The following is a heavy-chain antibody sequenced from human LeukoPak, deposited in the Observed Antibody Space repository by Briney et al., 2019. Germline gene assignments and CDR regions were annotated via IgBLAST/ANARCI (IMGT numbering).Heavy chain of an antibody. CDR3: ARGRLAYDFWSGYYWGDNSLLNWFDP. D-gene: IGHD3-3*01. J-gene: IGHJ5*02. CDR2: MNPNSGNT. V-gene: IGHV1-8*01. Sequence: ASVKVSCKASGYTFTSYDINWVRQATGQGLEWMGWMNPNSGNTGYAQKFQGRVTMTRNTSIGTAYMELSSLRSEDTAVYYCARGRLAYDFWSGYYWGDNSLLNWFDPWGQGTLVTVSS. CDR1: GYTFTSYD.